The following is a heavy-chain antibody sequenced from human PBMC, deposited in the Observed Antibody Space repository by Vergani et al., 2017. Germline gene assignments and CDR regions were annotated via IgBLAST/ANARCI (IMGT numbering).Heavy chain of an antibody. Sequence: QVQLQQWGAGLLKPSETLSLTCAVYGGSFSGYYWSWIRQPPGKGLEWIGYIYYSGSTYYNPSLKSRVTISVDTSKNQFSLKLSSVTAADTAVYYCARGRNADYGDYYFDYWGQGTLVTVSS. J-gene: IGHJ4*02. CDR2: IYYSGST. CDR1: GGSFSGYY. CDR3: ARGRNADYGDYYFDY. V-gene: IGHV4-34*01. D-gene: IGHD4-17*01.